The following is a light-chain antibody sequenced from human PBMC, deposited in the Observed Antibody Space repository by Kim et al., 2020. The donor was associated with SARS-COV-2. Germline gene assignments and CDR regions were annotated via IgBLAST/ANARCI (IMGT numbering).Light chain of an antibody. Sequence: ELTQPPSVSGTPGQRVFISCSGSSSNIGSNAVNWYQHLPGTAPKLLIYDNNLRPSGDPDRFSGSKSGTSASLAISWLQSEDEADYYCAAWDDGLNGWVFGGGTQLTVL. CDR1: SSNIGSNA. CDR2: DNN. CDR3: AAWDDGLNGWV. J-gene: IGLJ3*02. V-gene: IGLV1-44*01.